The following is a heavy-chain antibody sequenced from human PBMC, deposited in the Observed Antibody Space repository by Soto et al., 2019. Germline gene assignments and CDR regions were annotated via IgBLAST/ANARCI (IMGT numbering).Heavy chain of an antibody. J-gene: IGHJ6*02. CDR3: ARPINFNSGSTILYYYYGMDA. V-gene: IGHV1-69*13. CDR1: GGTFSSYA. D-gene: IGHD5-12*01. CDR2: IIPIFGTA. Sequence: GASVKVSCKASGGTFSSYAISWVRQAPGQGLEWMGGIIPIFGTANYAQKFQGRVTITADESTSTAYMELSSLRSEDTVVYYCARPINFNSGSTILYYYYGMDAWGQGTTVTVSS.